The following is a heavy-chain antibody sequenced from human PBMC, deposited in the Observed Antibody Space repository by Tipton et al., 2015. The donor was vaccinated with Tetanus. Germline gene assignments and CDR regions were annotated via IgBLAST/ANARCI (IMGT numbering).Heavy chain of an antibody. CDR1: GFPFSDYW. D-gene: IGHD1-26*01. Sequence: SLRLSCAASGFPFSDYWMHWVRQAPGKRLEWVSHIKSDGSDTHYADSVKGRFTISRDNARSTLFLYMNSLTVDDTAIYFCTRDLRRQWDLDRWGPGALVSVSS. CDR2: IKSDGSDT. J-gene: IGHJ5*02. V-gene: IGHV3-74*01. CDR3: TRDLRRQWDLDR.